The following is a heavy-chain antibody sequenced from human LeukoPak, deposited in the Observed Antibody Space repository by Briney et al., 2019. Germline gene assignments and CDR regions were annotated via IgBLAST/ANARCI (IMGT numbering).Heavy chain of an antibody. Sequence: PSQTLSLTCTVSGASISNGGYYWSWIRPHPGKGLEWIGYIYDSGTTYYNPALQSRVTISVDTSDNHFSLKLRSLTAADTAVYYCARGGDRRGFDYWGQGTLVTVSS. CDR2: IYDSGTT. CDR3: ARGGDRRGFDY. CDR1: GASISNGGYY. V-gene: IGHV4-31*03. D-gene: IGHD1-14*01. J-gene: IGHJ4*02.